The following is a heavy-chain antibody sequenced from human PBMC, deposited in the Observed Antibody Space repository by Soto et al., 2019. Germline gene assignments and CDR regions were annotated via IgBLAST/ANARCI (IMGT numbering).Heavy chain of an antibody. V-gene: IGHV3-21*01. J-gene: IGHJ4*02. CDR3: ARVPGSSTSCPDY. D-gene: IGHD2-2*01. CDR1: GFTFSSYS. Sequence: AGGSLRLSCAASGFTFSSYSMNWVRQAPGKGLEWVSSISSSSSYIYYADSVKGRFTISRDNAKNSLYLQMNSLRAEDTAVYYCARVPGSSTSCPDYWGQGTLVTVSS. CDR2: ISSSSSYI.